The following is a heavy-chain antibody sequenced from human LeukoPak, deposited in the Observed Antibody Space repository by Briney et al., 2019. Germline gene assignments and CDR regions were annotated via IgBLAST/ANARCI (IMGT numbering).Heavy chain of an antibody. V-gene: IGHV3-30*18. CDR2: ISYDESNK. J-gene: IGHJ4*02. CDR3: AKDLEPQLVGAADY. Sequence: GGSLRLSCAASGFTFSSYGMHWVRQAPGKGLEWVAVISYDESNKYYADSVKGRFTISRDNSKNTLYLQMNSLRAEDTAVYYCAKDLEPQLVGAADYWGQGTLVTVSS. D-gene: IGHD1-26*01. CDR1: GFTFSSYG.